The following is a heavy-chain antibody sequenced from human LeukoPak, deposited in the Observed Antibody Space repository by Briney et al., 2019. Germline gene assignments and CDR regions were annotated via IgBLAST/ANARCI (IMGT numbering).Heavy chain of an antibody. D-gene: IGHD2-15*01. V-gene: IGHV3-73*01. CDR1: GFTFSGSA. J-gene: IGHJ4*02. Sequence: GGSLRLSCAASGFTFSGSAMHRVRQASGKGLEWVGRIRSKADSYASAYAASVKGRFPISRHDSKNTASLQMNRLKTEDTAVYYCTRHFDVVVVAATPEFDYWGQGTLVTVSS. CDR3: TRHFDVVVVAATPEFDY. CDR2: IRSKADSYAS.